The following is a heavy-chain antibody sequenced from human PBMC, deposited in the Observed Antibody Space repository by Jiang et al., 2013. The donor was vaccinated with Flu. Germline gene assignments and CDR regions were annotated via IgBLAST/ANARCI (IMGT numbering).Heavy chain of an antibody. J-gene: IGHJ4*02. Sequence: PFGGSTDFAQRYQGRVTVTRDTATTTVYMQLSSLTSEDTAVYYCARIRSCGGDCYYFDYWGQGTLVTVSS. V-gene: IGHV1-46*01. CDR3: ARIRSCGGDCYYFDY. D-gene: IGHD2-21*02. CDR2: PFGGST.